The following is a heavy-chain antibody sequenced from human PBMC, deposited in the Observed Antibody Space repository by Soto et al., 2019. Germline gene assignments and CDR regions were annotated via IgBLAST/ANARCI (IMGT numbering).Heavy chain of an antibody. D-gene: IGHD2-15*01. J-gene: IGHJ4*02. CDR2: ISYDGTTE. Sequence: QVQLVESGGGVVQPGRSLRLSCAASGFTFSSCGMHWVRQAPDKGLEWVTVISYDGTTEYYADSVKGRFTISRDNSKNTLYLQMNSLTAEDTAVYYCASDLGYCRGGRCFSIDYWGQGPLVTVSS. CDR1: GFTFSSCG. CDR3: ASDLGYCRGGRCFSIDY. V-gene: IGHV3-30*03.